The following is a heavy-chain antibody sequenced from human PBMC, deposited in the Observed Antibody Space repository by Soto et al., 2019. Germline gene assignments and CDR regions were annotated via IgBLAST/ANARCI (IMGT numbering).Heavy chain of an antibody. Sequence: GSRSLACTASGFWICSFLMCWFRQAPGKGMEWVGLIRSQPYGGTAEYDASVRGRFTISRDDSKGIAYLQMNSLQTEDSGVYYCIGSFPFWGQGTLVTVSS. V-gene: IGHV3-49*03. J-gene: IGHJ4*02. D-gene: IGHD3-10*01. CDR1: GFWICSFL. CDR2: IRSQPYGGTA. CDR3: IGSFPF.